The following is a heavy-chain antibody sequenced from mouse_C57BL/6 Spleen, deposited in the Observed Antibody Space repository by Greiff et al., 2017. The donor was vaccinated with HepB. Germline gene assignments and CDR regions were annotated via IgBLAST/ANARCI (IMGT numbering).Heavy chain of an antibody. CDR3: ARYPRIYYGNYHYAMDY. CDR2: INPNNGGT. J-gene: IGHJ4*01. Sequence: EVQLQQSGPELVKPGASVKIPCKASGYTFTDYNMDWVKQSHGKSLEWIGDINPNNGGTIYNQKFKGKATLTVDKSSSTAYMELRSLTSEDTAVYYCARYPRIYYGNYHYAMDYWGQGTSVTVSS. CDR1: GYTFTDYN. D-gene: IGHD2-1*01. V-gene: IGHV1-18*01.